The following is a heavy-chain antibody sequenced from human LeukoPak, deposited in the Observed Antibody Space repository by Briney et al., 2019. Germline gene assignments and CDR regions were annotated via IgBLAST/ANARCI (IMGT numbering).Heavy chain of an antibody. CDR3: ARDIWRYYYDSSPIDY. J-gene: IGHJ4*02. D-gene: IGHD3-22*01. CDR1: GFTFSSNA. V-gene: IGHV3-30*04. Sequence: GGSLRLSCAASGFTFSSNAMHWVRQAPGKGLEWVASISSDGSSKYYADSVKGRFTISRDNSKNTLYLQMNSLRAEDTAVYYCARDIWRYYYDSSPIDYWGQGTLVTVSS. CDR2: ISSDGSSK.